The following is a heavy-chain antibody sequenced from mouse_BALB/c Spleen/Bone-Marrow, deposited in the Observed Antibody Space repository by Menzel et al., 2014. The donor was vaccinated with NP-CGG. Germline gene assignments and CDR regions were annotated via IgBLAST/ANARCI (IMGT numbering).Heavy chain of an antibody. CDR1: GFNIKDTY. J-gene: IGHJ3*01. CDR3: ASYYYGSSTFAY. Sequence: VQLQQSGAELVKPGASVKLSCTASGFNIKDTYMHWVKQRPEQGLEWIGRIDPANGNTKYDPKFQGKATITVDTSSNTAYLQLSSLTSEDTAVYYCASYYYGSSTFAYWGQGTLVTVPA. D-gene: IGHD1-1*01. V-gene: IGHV14-3*02. CDR2: IDPANGNT.